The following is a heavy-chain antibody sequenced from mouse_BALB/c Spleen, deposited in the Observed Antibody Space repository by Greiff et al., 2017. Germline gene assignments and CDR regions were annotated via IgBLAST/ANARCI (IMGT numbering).Heavy chain of an antibody. CDR1: GFTFSSFG. Sequence: VKLEESGGGLVQPGGSRKLSCAASGFTFSSFGMHWVRQAPEKGLEWVAYISSGSSTIYYADTVKGRFTISRDNPKNTLFLQMTSLRSEDTAMYYCARSKLAWFAYWGQGTLVTVSA. CDR2: ISSGSSTI. D-gene: IGHD4-1*01. J-gene: IGHJ3*01. CDR3: ARSKLAWFAY. V-gene: IGHV5-17*02.